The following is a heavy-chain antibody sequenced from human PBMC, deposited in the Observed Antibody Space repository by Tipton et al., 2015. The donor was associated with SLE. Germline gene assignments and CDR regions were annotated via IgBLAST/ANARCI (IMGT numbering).Heavy chain of an antibody. CDR1: GASINSYF. CDR3: ARESKDYYDVSGYGGFDY. V-gene: IGHV4-59*12. D-gene: IGHD3-22*01. CDR2: VYHLGTT. J-gene: IGHJ4*02. Sequence: TLSLTCSVSGASINSYFWSWIRQSPEKGLEWIGYVYHLGTTEYNPSLKSRVTISVDTSKNQFSLKLTSVTAADTAVYYCARESKDYYDVSGYGGFDYWGQGTLVTVSS.